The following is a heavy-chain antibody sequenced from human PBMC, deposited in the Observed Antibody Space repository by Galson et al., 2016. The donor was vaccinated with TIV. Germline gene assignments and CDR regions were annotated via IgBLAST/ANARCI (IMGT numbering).Heavy chain of an antibody. CDR2: ISAYNGDT. CDR3: ARDREVNSGFDPAY. D-gene: IGHD5-12*01. CDR1: GYTFNTHG. J-gene: IGHJ4*02. V-gene: IGHV1-18*01. Sequence: SVKVSCKASGYTFNTHGLSWVRQAPGQGLEWMGWISAYNGDTFYAQRLQGRLTMTTDTSTNTAYMGLNSLTFDDTAIYYCARDREVNSGFDPAYWGQGTLVTVSS.